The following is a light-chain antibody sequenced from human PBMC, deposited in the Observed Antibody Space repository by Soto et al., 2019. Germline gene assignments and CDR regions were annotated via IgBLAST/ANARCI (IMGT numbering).Light chain of an antibody. J-gene: IGKJ4*01. CDR2: DAS. V-gene: IGKV1-33*01. Sequence: DIHMTQSPSSLSASIGDRVTITCQASQDISNNLNWYQQKPGKAPKLLIYDASNLKTGVPSRFSGSGSETDFTFTISSLQPEDIATYYCQQYFHRLLTFGGGTKVEI. CDR3: QQYFHRLLT. CDR1: QDISNN.